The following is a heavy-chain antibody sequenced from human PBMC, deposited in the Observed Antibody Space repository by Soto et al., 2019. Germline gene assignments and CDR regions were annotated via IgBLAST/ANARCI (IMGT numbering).Heavy chain of an antibody. Sequence: PGGSLRLSCAASGFTFSNAWMSWVRQAPGKGLEWVGRIKSKTDGGTTDYAAPVKGRFTISRDDSKNTLYLQMNSLKTEDTAVYYCTTDPTWIQLWLVPYYYYGMDVWGQGTTVTVSS. CDR3: TTDPTWIQLWLVPYYYYGMDV. V-gene: IGHV3-15*01. D-gene: IGHD5-18*01. J-gene: IGHJ6*02. CDR2: IKSKTDGGTT. CDR1: GFTFSNAW.